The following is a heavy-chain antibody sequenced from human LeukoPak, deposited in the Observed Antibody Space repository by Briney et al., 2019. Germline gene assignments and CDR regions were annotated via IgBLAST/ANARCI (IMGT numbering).Heavy chain of an antibody. CDR1: GGSISSYY. CDR2: ISYSGST. Sequence: SETLSLTCTVSGGSISSYYWSWIRQPPGKGLEWIGYISYSGSTNYNPSLKSRVTISIDTSKNQFSVKLSSVTAADTAVYYCARQTAYSSGCAYWGQGTLVTVPS. V-gene: IGHV4-59*08. J-gene: IGHJ4*02. D-gene: IGHD6-19*01. CDR3: ARQTAYSSGCAY.